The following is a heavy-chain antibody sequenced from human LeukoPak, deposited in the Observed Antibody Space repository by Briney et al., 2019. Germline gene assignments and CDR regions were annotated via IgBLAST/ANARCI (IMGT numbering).Heavy chain of an antibody. D-gene: IGHD3-10*01. CDR1: GYTFTSYD. V-gene: IGHV1-8*01. CDR2: MNPNSGNA. Sequence: ASVKVSCTASGYTFTSYDINWVRQATGQGLEWMGWMNPNSGNAGYAQKFQGRVTMTRNTSISTAYMELSSLRSEDTAVYYCARGPTMVRGVIYYYYYYMDVWGKGTTVTISS. CDR3: ARGPTMVRGVIYYYYYYMDV. J-gene: IGHJ6*03.